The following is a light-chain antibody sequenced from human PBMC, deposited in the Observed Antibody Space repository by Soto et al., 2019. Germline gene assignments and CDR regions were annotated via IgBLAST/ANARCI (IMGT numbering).Light chain of an antibody. J-gene: IGKJ1*01. CDR1: QSIVFSDGNAY. Sequence: DVVMTQSPLSLPVTLGQPASISCRSSQSIVFSDGNAYLNWFHQRPGQPPRRLIYRASNRDSGVPDRFSGSGSGTDFTLEISSVEAEDVGVYYCMQGTHWPPTFGRGTKVEIK. CDR2: RAS. V-gene: IGKV2-30*01. CDR3: MQGTHWPPT.